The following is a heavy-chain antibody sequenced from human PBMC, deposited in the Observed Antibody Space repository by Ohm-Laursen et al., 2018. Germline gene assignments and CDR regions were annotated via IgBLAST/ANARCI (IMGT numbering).Heavy chain of an antibody. V-gene: IGHV1-2*02. CDR1: GYTFSGYY. J-gene: IGHJ3*02. Sequence: GASVKVSCKASGYTFSGYYMHWVRQAPGQGLEWMGWINPNSGGTNYAQKFQGRVTMTRDTSITTAYMELRSLRSDDTAIYYCAGVLGTGGENDAFDIWGQGTMVTVSS. CDR3: AGVLGTGGENDAFDI. CDR2: INPNSGGT. D-gene: IGHD7-27*01.